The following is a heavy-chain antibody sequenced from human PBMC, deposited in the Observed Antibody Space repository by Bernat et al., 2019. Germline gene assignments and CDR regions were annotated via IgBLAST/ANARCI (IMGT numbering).Heavy chain of an antibody. J-gene: IGHJ4*02. CDR3: ARDGGDRRSSFDY. CDR2: IWYDGSNK. D-gene: IGHD3-16*01. Sequence: QVQLVESGGGVVQPGRSLRLSCAASGFTFSSYGMHWVRQAPGKGLEWVAVIWYDGSNKYYADSVKGRFTISRDNSKNTLYLQMNSLRAEDTAVYYCARDGGDRRSSFDYWGQGTLVTVSS. V-gene: IGHV3-33*01. CDR1: GFTFSSYG.